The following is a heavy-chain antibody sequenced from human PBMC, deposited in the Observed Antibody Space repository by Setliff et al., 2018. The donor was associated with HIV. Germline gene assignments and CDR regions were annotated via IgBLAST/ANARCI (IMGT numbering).Heavy chain of an antibody. Sequence: GASVKVSCKASGYTFTGYFIHWVRLAPGQGLEWMGWINPNTGATHYAQKFRGRVTLTRDTSRSTVYMELSSLRSEDTAVYYCARCYYDSSGPTDAFDIWGQGTVVTVSS. V-gene: IGHV1-2*02. CDR1: GYTFTGYF. J-gene: IGHJ3*02. D-gene: IGHD3-22*01. CDR3: ARCYYDSSGPTDAFDI. CDR2: INPNTGAT.